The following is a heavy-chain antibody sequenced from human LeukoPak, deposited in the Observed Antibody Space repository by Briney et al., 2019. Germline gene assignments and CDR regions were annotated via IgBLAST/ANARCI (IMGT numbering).Heavy chain of an antibody. V-gene: IGHV4-31*03. D-gene: IGHD3-10*01. J-gene: IGHJ5*02. Sequence: SETLSLTCTVSGGSISSGGYYWSWIRQHPGKGLEWIGYIYYSGSTYYNPSLKSRVTISVDTSKNQFSLKLSSVTAADTAVYYCARDLRGSGSYVGHNWFDPWGQGTLVTVSS. CDR3: ARDLRGSGSYVGHNWFDP. CDR1: GGSISSGGYY. CDR2: IYYSGST.